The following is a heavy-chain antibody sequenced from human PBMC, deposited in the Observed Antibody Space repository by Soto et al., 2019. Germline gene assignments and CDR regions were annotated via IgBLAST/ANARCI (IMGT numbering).Heavy chain of an antibody. Sequence: VQLVESGGGVVQPGRSLRLSCAASGFTFSDYAMHWVRQAPGKGLEWVAVVSHDGRNKHYADSVKGRFTISRDSSKNTLPLEMKSLRAEEMADYYCAKGGRQWLVTYDFNYWGQGAPATVSS. V-gene: IGHV3-30*18. CDR1: GFTFSDYA. CDR3: AKGGRQWLVTYDFNY. J-gene: IGHJ4*02. CDR2: VSHDGRNK. D-gene: IGHD6-19*01.